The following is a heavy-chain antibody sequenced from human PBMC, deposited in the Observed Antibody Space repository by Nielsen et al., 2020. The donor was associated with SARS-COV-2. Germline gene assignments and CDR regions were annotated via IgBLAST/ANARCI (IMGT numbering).Heavy chain of an antibody. CDR1: GGSFSGYY. Sequence: ESLKSSCAVYGGSFSGYYRSWIRQPPGKGLEWIGEINHSGSTNYNPSLKSRVTISVDTSKNQFSLKLSSVTAADTAVYYCARFQGYYYDSGDAFDIWGQGTMVTVSS. CDR3: ARFQGYYYDSGDAFDI. D-gene: IGHD3-22*01. V-gene: IGHV4-34*01. CDR2: INHSGST. J-gene: IGHJ3*02.